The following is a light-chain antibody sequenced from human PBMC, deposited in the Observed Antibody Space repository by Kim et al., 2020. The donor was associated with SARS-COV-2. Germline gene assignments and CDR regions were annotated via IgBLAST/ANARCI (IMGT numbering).Light chain of an antibody. CDR1: KLGDNY. V-gene: IGLV3-1*01. CDR3: QTWDRSTWV. J-gene: IGLJ3*02. Sequence: SYELTQPPSVSVSPGQTASITCSGDKLGDNYVCWYQQKSGQSPVLVIYQDNRRPSGIPERFSGSNSGNTATLTISGTQAMDEADYYCQTWDRSTWVFGGGTKLTVL. CDR2: QDN.